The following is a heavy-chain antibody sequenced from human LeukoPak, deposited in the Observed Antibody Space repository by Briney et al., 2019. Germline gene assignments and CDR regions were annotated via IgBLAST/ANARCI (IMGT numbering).Heavy chain of an antibody. D-gene: IGHD3-9*01. CDR1: GFTFSTFA. V-gene: IGHV3-23*01. J-gene: IGHJ3*02. Sequence: PGGSLRLSCAASGFTFSTFAMIWVRQPPGKGLEWVSGIRGSGFSTDYADSVKGRFTISRDNSKNTLYLQMNSLRVEDTAVYYCAKAGFYDILTDGLDIWGQGTMVIVSS. CDR2: IRGSGFST. CDR3: AKAGFYDILTDGLDI.